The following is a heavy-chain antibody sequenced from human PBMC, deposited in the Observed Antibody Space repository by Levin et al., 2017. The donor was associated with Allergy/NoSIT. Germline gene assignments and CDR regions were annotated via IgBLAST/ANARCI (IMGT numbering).Heavy chain of an antibody. CDR2: ISYDGSNK. J-gene: IGHJ6*02. V-gene: IGHV3-30*18. D-gene: IGHD3-10*01. CDR3: AKDLVTMVRGVIITGPGVV. Sequence: GGSLRLSCAASGFTFSSYGMHWVRQAPGKGLEWVAVISYDGSNKYYADSVKGRFTISRDNSKNTLYLQMNSLRAEDTAVYYCAKDLVTMVRGVIITGPGVVWGQGTTVTVSS. CDR1: GFTFSSYG.